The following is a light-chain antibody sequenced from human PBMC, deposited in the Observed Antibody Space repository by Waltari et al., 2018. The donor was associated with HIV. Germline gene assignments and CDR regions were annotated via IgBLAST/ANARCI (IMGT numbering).Light chain of an antibody. CDR1: SSAVAGYNY. V-gene: IGLV2-11*01. CDR2: DVT. J-gene: IGLJ2*01. Sequence: QSALTQPRSVSGSPGQSVAISCTGTSSAVAGYNYVSWYQQYPGKTPKVIIFDVTERPSGVPDRFAGSESGNTASLTISGLQADDEADYYCSSYAGTYVVFGGGTKLTVL. CDR3: SSYAGTYVV.